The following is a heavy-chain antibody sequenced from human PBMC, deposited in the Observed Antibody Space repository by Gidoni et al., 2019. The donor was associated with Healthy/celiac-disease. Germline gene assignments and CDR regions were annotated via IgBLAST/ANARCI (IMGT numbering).Heavy chain of an antibody. CDR1: GFTFSSYG. CDR2: IWYDGSNK. D-gene: IGHD2-2*01. Sequence: QPGRSLRLSCAASGFTFSSYGMHWVRQAPGKGLEWVAVIWYDGSNKYYADSVKGRFTISRDNSKNTLYLQMNSLRAEDTAVYYCARDVVPAAMVFAYYYYGMDVWGQGTTVTVSS. V-gene: IGHV3-33*01. J-gene: IGHJ6*02. CDR3: ARDVVPAAMVFAYYYYGMDV.